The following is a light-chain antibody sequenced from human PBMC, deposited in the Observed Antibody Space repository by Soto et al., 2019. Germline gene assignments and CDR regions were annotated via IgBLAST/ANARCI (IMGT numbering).Light chain of an antibody. CDR1: QSIAAS. CDR2: DVS. J-gene: IGKJ5*01. V-gene: IGKV1-5*01. Sequence: DIQMSQAPSALSASVGDTVTIPCRASQSIAASLAWYQHKPGEAPKLLIYDVSSMETGVPSRFSGSGSGTEFSLTIRGLQPDDFATYYWQQYDYSRTFGQGTRLEIK. CDR3: QQYDYSRT.